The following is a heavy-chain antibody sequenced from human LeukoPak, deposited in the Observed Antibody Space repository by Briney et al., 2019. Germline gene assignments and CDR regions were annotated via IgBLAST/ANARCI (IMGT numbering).Heavy chain of an antibody. V-gene: IGHV4-30-2*01. Sequence: SETLSLTCSVSGGSISNRNYYWAWIRQPPGKGLEWIGYIYHSGSTYYNPSLKSRVTISVDRSKNQFSLKLSSVTAADTAVYYCARVYDSSGYQVAGWFDPWGQGTLVTVSS. CDR2: IYHSGST. CDR3: ARVYDSSGYQVAGWFDP. CDR1: GGSISNRNYY. D-gene: IGHD3-22*01. J-gene: IGHJ5*02.